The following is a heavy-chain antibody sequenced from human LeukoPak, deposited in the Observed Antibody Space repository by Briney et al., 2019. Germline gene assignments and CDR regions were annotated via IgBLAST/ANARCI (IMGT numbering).Heavy chain of an antibody. Sequence: PGGSLRLPCAASGFIFSNYAMSWVRQAPGKGLEWVSTISGSDGNIYYADSVKGRFTVSRDNSKNTLYLQMNSLRVDDTAVYYCAKLRSGDPVAATNYWGQGTLVTVSS. CDR2: ISGSDGNI. V-gene: IGHV3-23*01. J-gene: IGHJ4*02. D-gene: IGHD2-15*01. CDR1: GFIFSNYA. CDR3: AKLRSGDPVAATNY.